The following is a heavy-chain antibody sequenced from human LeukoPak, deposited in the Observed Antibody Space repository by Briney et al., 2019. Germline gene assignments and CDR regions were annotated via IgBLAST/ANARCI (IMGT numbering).Heavy chain of an antibody. V-gene: IGHV3-23*01. Sequence: PGGSLRLSCAASGXTFSTHAMIWVRQAPGKGPEWVSCITGSGTGTYYRDSVKGRFTISRENSNDTLYLQMNSLRAEDTAVYYCVKGRDYNDASAYYIGDYWGQGTLVTVSS. D-gene: IGHD3-22*01. CDR3: VKGRDYNDASAYYIGDY. CDR2: ITGSGTGT. J-gene: IGHJ4*02. CDR1: GXTFSTHA.